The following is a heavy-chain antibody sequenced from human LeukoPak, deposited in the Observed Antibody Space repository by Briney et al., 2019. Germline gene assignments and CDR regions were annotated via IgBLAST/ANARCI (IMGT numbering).Heavy chain of an antibody. V-gene: IGHV3-23*01. J-gene: IGHJ4*02. D-gene: IGHD2-2*01. CDR3: AKDGGGYCNNSSC. CDR2: ISDSGDKT. CDR1: GFTSSNYA. Sequence: GGSLRLSCAASGFTSSNYAVSWVRQAPGKGLECVSAISDSGDKTDYADSVRGRFTIYRDNSKDTLYLQMNSLGAADTAVYYCAKDGGGYCNNSSCWGQGTLVTVSS.